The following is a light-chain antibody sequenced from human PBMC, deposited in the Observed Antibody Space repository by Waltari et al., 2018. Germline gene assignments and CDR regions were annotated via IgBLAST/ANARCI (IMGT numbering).Light chain of an antibody. CDR2: GAS. CDR3: QQYNNWPLYT. V-gene: IGKV3-15*01. CDR1: HSITSN. Sequence: EIVMTQSPATPSVSLGERATLPCRASHSITSNLAWYQQKPGQAPRLLVYGASTRATGIPARFSGSGSGTEFTLTISSLQSEDFAVYYCQQYNNWPLYTFGQGTKLEIK. J-gene: IGKJ2*01.